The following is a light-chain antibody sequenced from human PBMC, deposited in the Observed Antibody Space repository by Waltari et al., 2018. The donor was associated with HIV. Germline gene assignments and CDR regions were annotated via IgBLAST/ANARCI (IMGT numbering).Light chain of an antibody. CDR1: NIGSLS. CDR3: QVWDSSSDHVL. V-gene: IGLV3-21*04. Sequence: SYVVSQPPSVSVAPGQTAAITCGGNNIGSLSVHWYQQRPGQAPVLVISYDNDRPSGIPERFSGSSSGNTATLTIRGVEVGDEADYYCQVWDSSSDHVLFGGGTKLTVL. CDR2: YDN. J-gene: IGLJ2*01.